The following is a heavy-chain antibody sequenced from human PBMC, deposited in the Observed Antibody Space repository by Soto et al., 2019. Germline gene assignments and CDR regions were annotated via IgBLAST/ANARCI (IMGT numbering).Heavy chain of an antibody. CDR1: GFTFSSYS. Sequence: PGGSLRLSCAASGFTFSSYSMNWVRQAPGKGLEWVSYISSSSSTIYYADSVKGRFTISRDNAKNSLYLQMNSLRAEDTAVYYCARAGGLGFGEFFDYWGQGTRVTVSS. CDR3: ARAGGLGFGEFFDY. V-gene: IGHV3-48*01. D-gene: IGHD3-10*01. J-gene: IGHJ4*02. CDR2: ISSSSSTI.